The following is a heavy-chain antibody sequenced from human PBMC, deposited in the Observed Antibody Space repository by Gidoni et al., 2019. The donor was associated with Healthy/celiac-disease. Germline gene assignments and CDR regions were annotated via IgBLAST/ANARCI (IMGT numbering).Heavy chain of an antibody. D-gene: IGHD6-19*01. CDR3: ARVRSSGW. Sequence: QVQLVESGGGVVQPGRSLSLSCAASGFTFSSYAMHWVRQAPGKGLEWVAVISYDGSNKYYADSVKGRFTISRDNSKNTLYLQMNSLRAEDTAVYYCARVRSSGWWGQGTLVTVSS. CDR1: GFTFSSYA. CDR2: ISYDGSNK. V-gene: IGHV3-30*04. J-gene: IGHJ4*02.